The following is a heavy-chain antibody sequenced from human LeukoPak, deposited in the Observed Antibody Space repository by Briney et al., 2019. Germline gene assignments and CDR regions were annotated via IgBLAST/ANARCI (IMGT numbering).Heavy chain of an antibody. Sequence: GGSLRLSCAASGFTFSDHYMDWVRQAPGKGLEWIGRSRNRANSYLTEYAASVKGRFTISRDDSKDSLHLQMNSLRVEDTAVYYCAITGGPTVTAFDLWGQGILVTVSS. D-gene: IGHD4-17*01. V-gene: IGHV3-72*01. CDR2: SRNRANSYLT. CDR3: AITGGPTVTAFDL. J-gene: IGHJ4*02. CDR1: GFTFSDHY.